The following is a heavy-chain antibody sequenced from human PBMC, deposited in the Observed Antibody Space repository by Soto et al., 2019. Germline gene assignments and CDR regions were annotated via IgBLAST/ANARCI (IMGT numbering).Heavy chain of an antibody. D-gene: IGHD3-16*01. CDR2: IIPFFGTP. Sequence: QVLLVQSGAEVKKPGSSVKVSCKLSGATFSSYAMSWVRQAPGQGLEWIGGIIPFFGTPNYAQKFQGRVTLTADTSTATSYMELSSLRSDDTAVYYCARGKGAYDSHLVYWGQGTLVTVSS. CDR1: GATFSSYA. CDR3: ARGKGAYDSHLVY. V-gene: IGHV1-69*06. J-gene: IGHJ4*02.